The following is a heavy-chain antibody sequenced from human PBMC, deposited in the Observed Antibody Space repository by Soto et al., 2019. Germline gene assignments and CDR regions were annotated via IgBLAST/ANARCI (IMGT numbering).Heavy chain of an antibody. CDR2: ISYDGSNK. CDR1: GFTFSSYG. CDR3: ATLGGYSSWFDP. Sequence: PGGSLRLSCAASGFTFSSYGMHWVRQAPGKGLEWVGVISYDGSNKYYADSVKGRFTISRDNSKNTLYLQTNSLRAEDTAVYYCATLGGYSSWFDPWGQGTLVTVSS. J-gene: IGHJ5*02. V-gene: IGHV3-30*03. D-gene: IGHD2-21*01.